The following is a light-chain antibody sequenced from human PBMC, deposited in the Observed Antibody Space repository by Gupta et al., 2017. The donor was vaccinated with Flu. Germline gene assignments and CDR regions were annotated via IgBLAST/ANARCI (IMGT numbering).Light chain of an antibody. CDR3: QQYDNLPHT. Sequence: PAALSASIGERVTSTCKSSQGSSRDLAWYQHKPGQAPGLLMYAGSNREKGVPAKFSGSGSGTEFTLTINSLQSEDIGVYYCQQYDNLPHTFGQGTMVEI. CDR1: QGSSRD. J-gene: IGKJ1*01. CDR2: AGS. V-gene: IGKV3-15*01.